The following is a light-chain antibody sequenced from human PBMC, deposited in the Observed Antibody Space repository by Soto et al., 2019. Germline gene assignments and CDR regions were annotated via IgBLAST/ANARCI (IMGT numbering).Light chain of an antibody. CDR3: QHRLAWPRT. J-gene: IGKJ1*01. V-gene: IGKV3-11*01. CDR1: QSVSDY. Sequence: EVVLTQSPATLSLSPGDRATLSCRASQSVSDYLAWYQQKPGQAPRLLMYDVFNRATGIPARFSGSGYGTDFTLTINSLEPEDFAVYFCQHRLAWPRTFGQGTKVEFK. CDR2: DVF.